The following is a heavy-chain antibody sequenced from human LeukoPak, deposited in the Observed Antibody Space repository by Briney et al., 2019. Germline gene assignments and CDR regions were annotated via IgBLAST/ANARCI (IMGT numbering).Heavy chain of an antibody. CDR2: IWYDGSNK. CDR1: GDTFSGFW. J-gene: IGHJ3*02. CDR3: ARERLAFDI. V-gene: IGHV3-33*08. D-gene: IGHD6-25*01. Sequence: GGSLRLSCEASGDTFSGFWMHWVRQAPGKGLEWVAVIWYDGSNKYYADSVKGRFTVSRDNSKNTLYLQMNSLRAEDTAVYYCARERLAFDIWGQGTMVTVSS.